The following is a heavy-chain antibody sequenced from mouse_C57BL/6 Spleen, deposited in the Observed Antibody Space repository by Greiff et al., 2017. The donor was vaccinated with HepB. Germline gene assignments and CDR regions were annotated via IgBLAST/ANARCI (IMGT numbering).Heavy chain of an antibody. CDR2: IDPEDGET. Sequence: DVKLQESGAELVKPGASVKLSCTASGFNIKDYYMHWVKQRTEQGLEWIGRIDPEDGETKYAPKFQGKATITADTSSNTAYLQLSSLTSEDTAVYYCARKIDYGSSYDYAMDYWGQGTSVTVSS. CDR1: GFNIKDYY. CDR3: ARKIDYGSSYDYAMDY. V-gene: IGHV14-2*01. J-gene: IGHJ4*01. D-gene: IGHD1-1*01.